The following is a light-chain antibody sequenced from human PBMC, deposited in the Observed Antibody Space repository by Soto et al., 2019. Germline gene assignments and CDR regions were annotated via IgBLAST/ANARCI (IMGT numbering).Light chain of an antibody. CDR3: HQYNNWPPFT. J-gene: IGKJ3*01. CDR2: GAS. V-gene: IGKV3-15*01. CDR1: QSVSSN. Sequence: EIVMTQSPATLSVSPGERATLSCRASQSVSSNLAWYQQKPGQAPTLLIYGASTRATGIPARFSGSGSGTEFTLTISSLQSEDFVVYYCHQYNNWPPFTFGPGTKVDIK.